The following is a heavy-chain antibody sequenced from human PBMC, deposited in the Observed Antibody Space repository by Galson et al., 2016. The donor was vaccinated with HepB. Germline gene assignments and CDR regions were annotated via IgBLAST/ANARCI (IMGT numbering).Heavy chain of an antibody. CDR2: IKQDGSEK. CDR1: GFTFSSYW. CDR3: ARGTLRYCTPGGPCYPFDS. V-gene: IGHV3-7*02. Sequence: LRLSCAASGFTFSSYWMSWVRQAPGKGLEWVANIKQDGSEKYYVDSVKGRFTISRDNAKNSLYLQMNSLRAEDTAVYYCARGTLRYCTPGGPCYPFDSWGRGTLVTVSS. J-gene: IGHJ5*01. D-gene: IGHD2-8*01.